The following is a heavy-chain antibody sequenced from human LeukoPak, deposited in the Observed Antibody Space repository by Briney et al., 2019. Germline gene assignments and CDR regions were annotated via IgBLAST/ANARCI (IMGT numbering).Heavy chain of an antibody. CDR1: GFTFSSYA. D-gene: IGHD3-3*01. Sequence: GGSLRLSCAASGFTFSSYAMSWVRQAPGKGLEWVSAISGSGGSTYYADSVKGRFTISRDSSKNTLYLQMNSLRAEDTAVYYCAKATYDFWSGYSFDYWGQGTLVTVSS. CDR3: AKATYDFWSGYSFDY. J-gene: IGHJ4*02. V-gene: IGHV3-23*01. CDR2: ISGSGGST.